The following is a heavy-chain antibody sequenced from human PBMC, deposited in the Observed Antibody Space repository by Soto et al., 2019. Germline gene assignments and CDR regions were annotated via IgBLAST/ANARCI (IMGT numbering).Heavy chain of an antibody. CDR2: ISAYNGNT. Sequence: QIQLVQSGGEVKKPGASVKVSCKSSGYKFISHSITWVRQAPGQGLEWMGRISAYNGNTNYAQKLQGRVTMTTDTSTNTAYMELRRLISDDTAVYYCARGSFCGGAPGCRDMDVGGQGTTVTVSS. CDR1: GYKFISHS. V-gene: IGHV1-18*01. CDR3: ARGSFCGGAPGCRDMDV. D-gene: IGHD2-21*01. J-gene: IGHJ6*02.